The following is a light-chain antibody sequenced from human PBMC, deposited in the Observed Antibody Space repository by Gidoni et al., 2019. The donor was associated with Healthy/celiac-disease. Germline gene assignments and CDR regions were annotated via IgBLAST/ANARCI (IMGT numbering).Light chain of an antibody. CDR2: GAS. Sequence: EIVMTQPPATLSASPGERATLSCLASQSVSSNLAWYQQRPGQAPRLLIYGASTRATGIPARFSCSGSGTEFTLTISSLQSEDFAVYYCQQYNNWPRRTFXQXTKVEIK. V-gene: IGKV3-15*01. J-gene: IGKJ1*01. CDR1: QSVSSN. CDR3: QQYNNWPRRT.